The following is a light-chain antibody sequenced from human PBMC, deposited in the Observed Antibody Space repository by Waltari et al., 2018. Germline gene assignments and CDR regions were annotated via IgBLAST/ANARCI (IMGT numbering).Light chain of an antibody. Sequence: QSALTQPASVSGSPGQSITIPCTGTSSDVGSYDLVSWDQQHPGKAPKPLFYEVNERPSGVSNRFSGSKSGNTASLTISGLQAEDEADYYCCSYAGVDTFYVFGTGTKVTVL. CDR2: EVN. J-gene: IGLJ1*01. CDR3: CSYAGVDTFYV. V-gene: IGLV2-23*02. CDR1: SSDVGSYDL.